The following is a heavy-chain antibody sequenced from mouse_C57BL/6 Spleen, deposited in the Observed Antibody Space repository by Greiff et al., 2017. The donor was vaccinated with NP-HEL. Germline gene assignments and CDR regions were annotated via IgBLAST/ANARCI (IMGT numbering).Heavy chain of an antibody. CDR2: ISDGGSYT. Sequence: EVQLQESGGGLVKPGGSLKLSCAASGFTFSSYAMSWVRQTPEKRLEWVATISDGGSYTYYPDNVKGRFTISRDNAKNNLYLQMSNLKSEDTAMYYCARDDYDGYFDYWGQGTTLTVSS. J-gene: IGHJ2*01. V-gene: IGHV5-4*01. D-gene: IGHD2-4*01. CDR1: GFTFSSYA. CDR3: ARDDYDGYFDY.